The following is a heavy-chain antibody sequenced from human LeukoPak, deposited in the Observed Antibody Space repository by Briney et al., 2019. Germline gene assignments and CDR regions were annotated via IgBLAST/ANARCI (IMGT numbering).Heavy chain of an antibody. V-gene: IGHV5-51*01. CDR2: IYPGDSDT. Sequence: GESLKISCKGSGYSFTSYWIGWVRQMPGKGLEWMGIIYPGDSDTRYSPSFQGQVTISADKSISTAYLQWSSLKASDTAMYYCARLPGYCSSTSCREYYMDVWGKGTTVTVSS. CDR3: ARLPGYCSSTSCREYYMDV. CDR1: GYSFTSYW. J-gene: IGHJ6*03. D-gene: IGHD2-2*01.